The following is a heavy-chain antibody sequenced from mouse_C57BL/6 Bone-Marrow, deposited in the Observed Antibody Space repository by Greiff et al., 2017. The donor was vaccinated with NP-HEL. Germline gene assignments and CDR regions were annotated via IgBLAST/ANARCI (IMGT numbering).Heavy chain of an antibody. Sequence: QVQLQQPGAELVRPGSSVKLSCKASGYTFTSYWMHWVKQRPIQGLEWIGNIDPSDSETHYNQKFKDKATLTVDKSSSTAYMQLSSLTSEDSAVYYCARWDTTVVPFAYWGQVTLVTVSA. CDR1: GYTFTSYW. CDR2: IDPSDSET. V-gene: IGHV1-52*01. J-gene: IGHJ3*01. D-gene: IGHD1-1*01. CDR3: ARWDTTVVPFAY.